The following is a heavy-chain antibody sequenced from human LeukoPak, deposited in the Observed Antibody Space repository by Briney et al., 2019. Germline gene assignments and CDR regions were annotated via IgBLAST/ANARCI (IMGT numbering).Heavy chain of an antibody. V-gene: IGHV3-66*01. CDR3: ARDPDA. CDR1: GFTVSNYY. J-gene: IGHJ5*02. Sequence: GGSLRLSCAASGFTVSNYYMSWVRKAPGEGLEWVSVIYSGGDTYHADSVEGRFTLSRDNSKNTLYLQMNSLRAEDTAVYYCARDPDAWGQGTLVTVSS. CDR2: IYSGGDT.